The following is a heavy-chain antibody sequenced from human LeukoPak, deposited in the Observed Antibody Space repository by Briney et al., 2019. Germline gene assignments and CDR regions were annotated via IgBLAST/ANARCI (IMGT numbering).Heavy chain of an antibody. Sequence: ASVKVSCKASGYTFTSYGISWVRQAPGQGLEWVGWISAYNGNTNYAHTLQGRVTMTTDTSTSTAFMELRILRLTDTAAYFYARGGSYYGGNGFGIWGQGTMVTVSS. CDR2: ISAYNGNT. CDR3: ARGGSYYGGNGFGI. CDR1: GYTFTSYG. D-gene: IGHD1-26*01. V-gene: IGHV1-18*01. J-gene: IGHJ3*02.